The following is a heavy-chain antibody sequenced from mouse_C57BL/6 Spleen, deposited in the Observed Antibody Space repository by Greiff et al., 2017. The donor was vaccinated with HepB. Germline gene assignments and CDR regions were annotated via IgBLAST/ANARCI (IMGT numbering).Heavy chain of an antibody. CDR2: IDPSDSET. J-gene: IGHJ2*01. D-gene: IGHD1-1*01. CDR3: ASYDYGSSLFDD. Sequence: VQLQQSGAELVRPGSSVKLSCKASGYTFTSYWMHWVKQRPIQGLEWIGNIDPSDSETHYNQKFKDKATLTVDKSSSTAYMQLSSLTSEDSAVYYCASYDYGSSLFDDWGQGTTLTVSS. V-gene: IGHV1-52*01. CDR1: GYTFTSYW.